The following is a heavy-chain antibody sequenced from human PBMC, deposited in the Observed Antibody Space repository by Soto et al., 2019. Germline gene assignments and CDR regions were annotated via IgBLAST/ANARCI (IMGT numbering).Heavy chain of an antibody. V-gene: IGHV4-34*01. D-gene: IGHD3-10*01. CDR3: ARVQWFDMDGRY. J-gene: IGHJ4*02. Sequence: QVQLQQWGAGLLKPSETLSLTCAVYGGSFSGYYWSWIRQPPGKGLEWIGEINHSGSTIYNPSLESRVTISVATSKNQFPLKLSSVTAADTAVYYCARVQWFDMDGRYWGQGTLVTVSS. CDR1: GGSFSGYY. CDR2: INHSGST.